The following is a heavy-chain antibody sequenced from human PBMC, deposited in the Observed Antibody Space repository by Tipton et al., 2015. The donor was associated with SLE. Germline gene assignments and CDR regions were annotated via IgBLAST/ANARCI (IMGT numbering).Heavy chain of an antibody. J-gene: IGHJ6*03. CDR1: GGSFSGYY. CDR3: ARAGAHDDWDYYYYYYMDV. V-gene: IGHV4-34*10. D-gene: IGHD3-9*01. CDR2: IYHSGTT. Sequence: GLVKPSETLSLTCAVYGGSFSGYYWSWIRQPPGKGLEWIGTIYHSGTTYYNPSLKSRLTLSIDTSKNQFSLKLSSVTAADTAVYYCARAGAHDDWDYYYYYYMDVWGKGTTVTVSS.